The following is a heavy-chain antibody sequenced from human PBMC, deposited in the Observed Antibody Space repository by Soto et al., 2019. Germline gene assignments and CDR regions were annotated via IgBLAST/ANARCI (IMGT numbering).Heavy chain of an antibody. V-gene: IGHV3-23*01. D-gene: IGHD6-19*01. CDR2: ISGRGGST. CDR1: GFTFSSYA. CDR3: AKVPGIAVVLMDV. Sequence: PGGSLRLSCAASGFTFSSYAMSWVRQAPGKGLEWVSAISGRGGSTYYADSVKGRFTISRDNSKNTLYLQMNSLRAEDTAVYYCAKVPGIAVVLMDVWGQGTTVTVSS. J-gene: IGHJ6*02.